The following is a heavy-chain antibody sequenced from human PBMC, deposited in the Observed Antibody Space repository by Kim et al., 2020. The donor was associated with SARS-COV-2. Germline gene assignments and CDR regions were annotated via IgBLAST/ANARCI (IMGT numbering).Heavy chain of an antibody. CDR3: ARGRGQQLARAHYFDY. Sequence: SETLSLTCAVYGGSFSGYYWSWIRQPPGKGLEWIGEINHSGSTHYNPSLKSRVTISVDTAKNQFSLKLSSVTAADTAVYYCARGRGQQLARAHYFDYWGQGTLVTVSS. CDR2: INHSGST. J-gene: IGHJ4*02. D-gene: IGHD6-13*01. V-gene: IGHV4-34*01. CDR1: GGSFSGYY.